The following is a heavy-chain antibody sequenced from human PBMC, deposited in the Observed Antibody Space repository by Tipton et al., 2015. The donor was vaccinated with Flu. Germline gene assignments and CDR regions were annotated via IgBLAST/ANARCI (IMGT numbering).Heavy chain of an antibody. Sequence: TLSLTCAVYGGSFSGYYWSWIRQPPGKGLEWIGEINHSGSTNYNPSLKSRVTISVDTSKNQFSLKLSSVTAADTAVYYRARARLGRMKAAFDIWGQGTMVTVSS. D-gene: IGHD3-9*01. V-gene: IGHV4-34*01. CDR1: GGSFSGYY. CDR2: INHSGST. CDR3: ARARLGRMKAAFDI. J-gene: IGHJ3*02.